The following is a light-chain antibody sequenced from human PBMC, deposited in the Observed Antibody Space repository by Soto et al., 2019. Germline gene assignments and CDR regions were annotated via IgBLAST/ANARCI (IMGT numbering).Light chain of an antibody. V-gene: IGKV1-39*01. CDR2: SAS. Sequence: DIQMTQSPSSLSASVGHRVTITCRASQTINKNLNWYQQKPGQAPNLLIYSASDFQSWVPWRFSGSGSGTEFTLTISGLQPEDCATYYCQQSFRTPYTFGHGTDLEI. CDR3: QQSFRTPYT. J-gene: IGKJ2*01. CDR1: QTINKN.